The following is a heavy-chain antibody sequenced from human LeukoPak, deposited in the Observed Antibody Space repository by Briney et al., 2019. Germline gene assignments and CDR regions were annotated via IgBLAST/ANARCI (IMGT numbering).Heavy chain of an antibody. D-gene: IGHD5-18*01. CDR3: ARVDTAVDY. V-gene: IGHV3-30*04. Sequence: GGSLRLSCAASGFTFSSYAMHWVRQAPGKGLEWAAVISYDGSNKYYADFVKGRFTISRDNSKNTLYLQMDSLRAEDTAVYYCARVDTAVDYWGQGTLVTVSS. CDR2: ISYDGSNK. J-gene: IGHJ4*02. CDR1: GFTFSSYA.